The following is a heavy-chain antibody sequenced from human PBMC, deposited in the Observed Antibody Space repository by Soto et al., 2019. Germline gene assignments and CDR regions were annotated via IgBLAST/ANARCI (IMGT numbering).Heavy chain of an antibody. J-gene: IGHJ5*02. CDR1: GDSVSSNSAA. CDR2: TYYRSKWYN. D-gene: IGHD5-12*01. CDR3: AKGDNLGPKTGYAFDP. Sequence: PSQTLSLPCAISGDSVSSNSAAWNWIRQSPSRGLEWLGRTYYRSKWYNDYAVSVKSRITIHPDTSKNQFSLQLNSVTPEDTAVYYCAKGDNLGPKTGYAFDPWGQGIMVTVSS. V-gene: IGHV6-1*01.